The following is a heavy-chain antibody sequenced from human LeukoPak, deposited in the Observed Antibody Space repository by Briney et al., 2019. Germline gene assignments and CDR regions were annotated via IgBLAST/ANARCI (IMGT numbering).Heavy chain of an antibody. D-gene: IGHD6-13*01. J-gene: IGHJ4*02. CDR3: ARAHTYSSSWYGTGFDY. CDR2: ISSSGSTI. Sequence: GSLRLSCAASGFTFSDYYMSWIRQAPGKGLEWVSYISSSGSTIYYADSVKGRFTISRDNAKNSLYLQMNSLRAGDTAVYYCARAHTYSSSWYGTGFDYWGQGTLVTVSS. CDR1: GFTFSDYY. V-gene: IGHV3-11*01.